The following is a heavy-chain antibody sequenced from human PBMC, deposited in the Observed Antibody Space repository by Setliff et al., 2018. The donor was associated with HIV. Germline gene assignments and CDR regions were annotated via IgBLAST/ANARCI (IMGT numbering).Heavy chain of an antibody. CDR3: ARDRSSGRGYYYYYYMDV. CDR2: IYYSGST. V-gene: IGHV4-39*07. CDR1: GDSFNFNYYY. Sequence: SETLSLTCTVSGDSFNFNYYYWVWIRQLPGKGLEWIGYIYYSGSTYYNPSLKSRVTLSVDTSKHQFSLKLSSVTAADTAVYYCARDRSSGRGYYYYYYMDVWGKGTTVTVSS. D-gene: IGHD6-19*01. J-gene: IGHJ6*03.